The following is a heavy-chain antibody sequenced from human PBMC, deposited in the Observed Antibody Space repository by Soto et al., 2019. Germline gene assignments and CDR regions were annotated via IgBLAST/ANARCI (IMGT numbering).Heavy chain of an antibody. CDR3: AKDRYADYGGIDY. CDR2: IKQDASDE. D-gene: IGHD4-17*01. J-gene: IGHJ4*02. V-gene: IGHV3-7*03. Sequence: PGGSLRLSCAASGFTFSNYWMSWVRQAPGKGLEWVASIKQDASDEYYLDSVKGRFTISRDNAKNSLFLQMNSLRAEDTAVYYCAKDRYADYGGIDYWGQGTMVTVSS. CDR1: GFTFSNYW.